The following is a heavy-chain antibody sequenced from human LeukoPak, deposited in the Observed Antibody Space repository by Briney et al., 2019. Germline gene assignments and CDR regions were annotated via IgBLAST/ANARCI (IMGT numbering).Heavy chain of an antibody. V-gene: IGHV3-7*01. CDR2: IKPDGSDK. CDR1: GFTFNTYW. CDR3: ARHLDWAFDY. Sequence: GESLRLSCAASGFTFNTYWMTWARQAPGKGLEWLANIKPDGSDKYYLDSVKGRFTVSRDSAKNSLYLQMNSLRAEDTAVYYCARHLDWAFDYWGQGTLVTASS. J-gene: IGHJ4*02. D-gene: IGHD2-21*01.